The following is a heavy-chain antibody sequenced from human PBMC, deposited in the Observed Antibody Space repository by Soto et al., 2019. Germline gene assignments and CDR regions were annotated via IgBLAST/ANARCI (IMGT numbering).Heavy chain of an antibody. Sequence: EVHLVESGGGLVQPGGSLRLSCAASGFTFSNYWIHWVRQAPGKGLMWVSRINPDGSSTDYAGSVKGRFTISRDNAENTLYLQMSSLRAEDTAVYYCARRGPASGFAYWGRGTLVTVSS. CDR2: INPDGSST. J-gene: IGHJ4*02. CDR3: ARRGPASGFAY. CDR1: GFTFSNYW. D-gene: IGHD5-12*01. V-gene: IGHV3-74*01.